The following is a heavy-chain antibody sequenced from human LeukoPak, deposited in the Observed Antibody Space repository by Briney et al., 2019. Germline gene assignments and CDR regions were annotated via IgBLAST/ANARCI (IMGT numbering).Heavy chain of an antibody. J-gene: IGHJ4*02. Sequence: PGGSLRLSCAASGFTFSSYGMSWVRQAPGKGLEWVSAISTSGDSTYYADSVKGRFTISRDNSKNTLYLQMNSLRAEDTAVYYCASGETTAFDYWGQGTLVTVSS. D-gene: IGHD4-11*01. CDR2: ISTSGDST. CDR1: GFTFSSYG. V-gene: IGHV3-23*01. CDR3: ASGETTAFDY.